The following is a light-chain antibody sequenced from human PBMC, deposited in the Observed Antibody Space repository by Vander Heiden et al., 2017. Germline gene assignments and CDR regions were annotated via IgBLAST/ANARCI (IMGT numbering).Light chain of an antibody. V-gene: IGKV1-8*01. CDR3: QQYYSYPPT. Sequence: ASRMTQSPSSLSASTGDRVTVTCRASQGISSYLAWYQLKPGKAPQVLIYAASTLQSGVPSRFSGSGSGTEFTLTISCLQSEDFATYYCQQYYSYPPTFGGGTKVAIK. CDR1: QGISSY. J-gene: IGKJ4*01. CDR2: AAS.